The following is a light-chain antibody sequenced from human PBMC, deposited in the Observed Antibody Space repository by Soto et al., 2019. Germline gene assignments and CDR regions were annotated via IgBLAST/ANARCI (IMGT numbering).Light chain of an antibody. CDR1: QGISSY. Sequence: AIRMTQSPSSLSASTGARVTITGRASQGISSYLAWYQQKPGKAPKLLIYAASTLQSGVPSRFSGSGSGTDVTLTISCLQSEDFATYYCQQYYSYPITFGQGTRLEIK. CDR2: AAS. V-gene: IGKV1-8*01. J-gene: IGKJ5*01. CDR3: QQYYSYPIT.